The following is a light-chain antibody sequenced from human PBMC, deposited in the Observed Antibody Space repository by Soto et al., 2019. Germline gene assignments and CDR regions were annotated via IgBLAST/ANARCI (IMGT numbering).Light chain of an antibody. CDR3: QQYNTYPFT. CDR2: DAS. V-gene: IGKV1-5*01. Sequence: DIQMTQSPSTLSASIGDRVTITCRASQSISNWLAWYQQRPGKAPKALIYDASSLESGVPSRFSGSGSGTEFTLTISCLQPDDFATYYCQQYNTYPFTFGPGTKVDFK. J-gene: IGKJ3*01. CDR1: QSISNW.